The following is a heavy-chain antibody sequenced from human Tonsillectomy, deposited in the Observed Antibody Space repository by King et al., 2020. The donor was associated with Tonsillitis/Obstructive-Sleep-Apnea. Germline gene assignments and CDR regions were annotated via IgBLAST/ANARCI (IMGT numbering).Heavy chain of an antibody. D-gene: IGHD2-15*01. J-gene: IGHJ5*02. Sequence: VQLVQSGAEVKKPGASVKVSCKASGYTFTSNGIRWVRQAPGQGLKWMGWISAYNGKTKYAQKLQGRGPMTTDTSTSTAYMALRSLRSDDTAVYYCARQLVVAATAALDPWGQGTLVTVSS. CDR1: GYTFTSNG. CDR2: ISAYNGKT. CDR3: ARQLVVAATAALDP. V-gene: IGHV1-18*01.